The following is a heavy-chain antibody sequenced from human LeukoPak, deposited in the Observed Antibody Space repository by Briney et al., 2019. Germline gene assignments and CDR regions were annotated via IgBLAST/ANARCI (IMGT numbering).Heavy chain of an antibody. Sequence: SETLSLTCGVSGDSITNYSWNWIRQPATGGLEWIGRIDGNGGSNYNPSLWGRVTMSVDTSKNQFSLRVTSVTAADTAVYYCARDQHGSGSYSAFVNWFDPWGRGTLVTVSS. CDR2: IDGNGGS. CDR3: ARDQHGSGSYSAFVNWFDP. J-gene: IGHJ5*02. CDR1: GDSITNYS. V-gene: IGHV4-4*07. D-gene: IGHD3-10*01.